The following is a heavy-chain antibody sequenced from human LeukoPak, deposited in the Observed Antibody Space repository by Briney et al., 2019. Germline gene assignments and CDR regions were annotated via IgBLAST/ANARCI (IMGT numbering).Heavy chain of an antibody. D-gene: IGHD4-23*01. CDR3: ARAVDGLRWRRERNQIDY. CDR1: GYTFTGYY. CDR2: INPNSGGT. V-gene: IGHV1-2*02. Sequence: GASVKVSCKASGYTFTGYYMHWVRQAPGQGLEWMGWINPNSGGTNYAQKFQGRVTMTRDTSISTAYMELSRLRSDDTAVYYCARAVDGLRWRRERNQIDYWGQGTLVTVSS. J-gene: IGHJ4*02.